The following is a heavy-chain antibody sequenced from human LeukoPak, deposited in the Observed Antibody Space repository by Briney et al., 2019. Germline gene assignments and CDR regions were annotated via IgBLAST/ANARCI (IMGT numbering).Heavy chain of an antibody. J-gene: IGHJ6*02. Sequence: GGSLRLSCVASGFTVSSNYMSWVRQAPGKGLEWVSVIYSGGSTYYADSVKGRFTISRDNSKNTLYLQMNSLRAEDTAVYYCAREAYDFWSGPYYYYYGMDVWGQGTTVTVSS. CDR1: GFTVSSNY. CDR2: IYSGGST. V-gene: IGHV3-66*01. CDR3: AREAYDFWSGPYYYYYGMDV. D-gene: IGHD3-3*01.